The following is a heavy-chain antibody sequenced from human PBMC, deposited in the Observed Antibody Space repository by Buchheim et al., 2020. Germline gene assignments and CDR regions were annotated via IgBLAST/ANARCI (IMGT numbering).Heavy chain of an antibody. D-gene: IGHD2-15*01. Sequence: EVQLVESGGGLIQPGGSLRLSCAASGFTFNTYSMNWVRQAPGKGLEWISYISYGNSHIYYADSVKGRFTVSRDNAKNLLYLQMNSLRDEDTSVYYCAKARSDYVEGYSVDYWGQGTL. J-gene: IGHJ4*02. CDR2: ISYGNSHI. V-gene: IGHV3-48*02. CDR3: AKARSDYVEGYSVDY. CDR1: GFTFNTYS.